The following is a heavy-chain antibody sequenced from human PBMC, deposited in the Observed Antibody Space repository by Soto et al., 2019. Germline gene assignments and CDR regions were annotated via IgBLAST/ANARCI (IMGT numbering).Heavy chain of an antibody. J-gene: IGHJ6*02. CDR1: GFTFSSYA. D-gene: IGHD4-4*01. CDR3: AKPTVAHDYDGMDV. CDR2: ISGSGGST. V-gene: IGHV3-23*01. Sequence: GGSLRLSCAASGFTFSSYAMSWVRQAPGKGLEWVSAISGSGGSTYYADSVKGRFTISRDNSKNTLYLQMNSLRAEDTAVYYSAKPTVAHDYDGMDVWGQGTTVTVYS.